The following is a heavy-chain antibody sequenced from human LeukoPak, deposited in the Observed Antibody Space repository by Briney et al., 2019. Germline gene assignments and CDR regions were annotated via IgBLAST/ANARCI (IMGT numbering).Heavy chain of an antibody. D-gene: IGHD1-1*01. CDR2: IYHSGST. CDR1: VGSISSGCYS. V-gene: IGHV4-30-2*01. Sequence: SQTLSLTCAVPVGSISSGCYSWSWIRQPPGKGLEWIVYIYHSGSTYYNPSLKSRVTISVDRSKNQFSLKLSSVTAADTAVYYCARGIGSSRQKYNWFDPWGQGTLVTVSS. CDR3: ARGIGSSRQKYNWFDP. J-gene: IGHJ5*02.